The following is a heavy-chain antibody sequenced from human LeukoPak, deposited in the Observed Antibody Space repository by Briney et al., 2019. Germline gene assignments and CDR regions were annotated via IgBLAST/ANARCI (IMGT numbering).Heavy chain of an antibody. D-gene: IGHD3-22*01. Sequence: KTSETLSLTCTVSGGSISSYYWSWIRQPPGKGLEWIGYIYYSGSTNYNPSLKSRVTISVDTSKNQFSLKLSSVTAADTAVYYCAGGKITMIVGSDAFDIWGQGTMVTVSS. CDR2: IYYSGST. CDR3: AGGKITMIVGSDAFDI. V-gene: IGHV4-59*08. J-gene: IGHJ3*02. CDR1: GGSISSYY.